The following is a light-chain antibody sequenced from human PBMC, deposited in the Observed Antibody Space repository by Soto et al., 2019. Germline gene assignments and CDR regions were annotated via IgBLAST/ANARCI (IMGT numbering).Light chain of an antibody. CDR1: QSISIW. CDR2: KTS. Sequence: DIHMTQSPSTLSASVGDRVTITCRASQSISIWLAWYQQKPGKAPNLLIYKTSSLETGVPSRFSGSGSVTEFTLTISSLQPDDFATYDCQHWNYYYWTFGQGTKVEVK. CDR3: QHWNYYYWT. V-gene: IGKV1-5*03. J-gene: IGKJ1*01.